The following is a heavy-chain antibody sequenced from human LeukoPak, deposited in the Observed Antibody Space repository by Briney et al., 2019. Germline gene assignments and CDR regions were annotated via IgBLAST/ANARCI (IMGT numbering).Heavy chain of an antibody. J-gene: IGHJ3*02. CDR3: ARVLATYYYGSGSYQTYAFDI. CDR1: GGSFSGYY. V-gene: IGHV4-34*01. Sequence: PSETLSLTCAVYGGSFSGYYWSWIRQPPGKGLEWIGEINHSGSTNYNPSLKSRVTISVDTSKNQFSLKLSSVTAADTAVYYCARVLATYYYGSGSYQTYAFDIWGQGTMVTVSS. D-gene: IGHD3-10*01. CDR2: INHSGST.